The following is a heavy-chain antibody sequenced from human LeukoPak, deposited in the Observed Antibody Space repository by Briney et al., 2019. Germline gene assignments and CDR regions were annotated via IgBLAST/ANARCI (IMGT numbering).Heavy chain of an antibody. CDR3: ARGIRRYDILTGVDY. CDR2: VCYSGST. D-gene: IGHD3-9*01. J-gene: IGHJ4*02. CDR1: GGSISSSSYC. V-gene: IGHV4-39*07. Sequence: SETLSLTCTVSGGSISSSSYCWGWIRQSPGKGLEWIGSVCYSGSTYYNPSLKSRVTISVDTSKNQFSLRLSSVTAADTAVYYCARGIRRYDILTGVDYWGQGTLVTVSS.